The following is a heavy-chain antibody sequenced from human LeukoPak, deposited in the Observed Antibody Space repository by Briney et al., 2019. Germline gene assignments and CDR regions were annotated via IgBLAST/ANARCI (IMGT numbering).Heavy chain of an antibody. V-gene: IGHV3-23*01. Sequence: GGSLRLSCAASGFTFSSYAMSWVRQAPGKGLEWVSAISGSGGSTYYADSVKGRFTISRDNSKNTLYLQMNSLRAEDTAVYYCAKVLRPERRHLADAFDIWGQGTMVTVSS. D-gene: IGHD1-1*01. CDR3: AKVLRPERRHLADAFDI. CDR1: GFTFSSYA. CDR2: ISGSGGST. J-gene: IGHJ3*02.